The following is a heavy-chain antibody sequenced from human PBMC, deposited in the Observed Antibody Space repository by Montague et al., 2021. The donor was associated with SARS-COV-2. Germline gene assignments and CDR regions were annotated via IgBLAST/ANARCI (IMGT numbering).Heavy chain of an antibody. J-gene: IGHJ4*02. Sequence: SETLSLTCLVSGGTISTDNLYWYWAWLRPPPGQGLEWIGSIFRSGDSYSTPSLHTRVTISIDTSRNHFSLSVTSVTAPATAVYSGARHVSNLRAAVDYFDYWGQGTPVTVSS. CDR2: IFRSGDS. CDR3: ARHVSNLRAAVDYFDY. V-gene: IGHV4-39*01. CDR1: GGTISTDNLYWY. D-gene: IGHD5/OR15-5a*01.